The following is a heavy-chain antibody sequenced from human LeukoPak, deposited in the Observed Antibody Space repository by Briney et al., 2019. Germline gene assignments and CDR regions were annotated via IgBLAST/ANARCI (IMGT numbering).Heavy chain of an antibody. CDR3: ARRRSHYYDSSGYYYSGLYFDY. CDR2: INHSGST. CDR1: GGSFSGYY. J-gene: IGHJ4*02. Sequence: PSETLSLTCAVYGGSFSGYYRSWIRQPPGKGLEWIGEINHSGSTNYNPSLKSRVTISVDTSKNQFSLKLSSVTAADTAVYYCARRRSHYYDSSGYYYSGLYFDYWGQGTLVTVSS. V-gene: IGHV4-34*01. D-gene: IGHD3-22*01.